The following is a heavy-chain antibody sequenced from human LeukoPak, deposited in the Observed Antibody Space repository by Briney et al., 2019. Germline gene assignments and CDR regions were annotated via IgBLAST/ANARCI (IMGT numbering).Heavy chain of an antibody. CDR1: GFTFSSYG. CDR2: IWYDGSNK. CDR3: ANIVAAGPPFDY. Sequence: PGRSLRLSCAASGFTFSSYGMHWVRQAPGKGLEWVAVIWYDGSNKYYADSVKGRFTISRDNSKNTLYLQMNSLRAEDTAVYYCANIVAAGPPFDYWGQGTLVTVSS. V-gene: IGHV3-33*06. D-gene: IGHD6-25*01. J-gene: IGHJ4*02.